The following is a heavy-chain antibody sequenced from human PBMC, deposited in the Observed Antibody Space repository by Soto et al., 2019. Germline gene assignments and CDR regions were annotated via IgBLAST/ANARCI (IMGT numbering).Heavy chain of an antibody. J-gene: IGHJ4*02. CDR2: IYYSGST. D-gene: IGHD3-10*01. CDR3: ARSITMVGGVRFHY. CDR1: GGSXSSGGYY. Sequence: SETLSLTCTVSGGSXSSGGYYWSWIRQHPGKGLEWIGYIYYSGSTYYNPSLKSRVTISVDTSKNQFSLKLSSVTAADTAVYYCARSITMVGGVRFHYGGQGTLVTVPS. V-gene: IGHV4-31*03.